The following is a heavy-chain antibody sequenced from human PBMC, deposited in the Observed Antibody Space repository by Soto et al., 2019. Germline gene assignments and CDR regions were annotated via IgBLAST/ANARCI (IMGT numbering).Heavy chain of an antibody. D-gene: IGHD4-4*01. CDR2: LYDVDGT. V-gene: IGHV3-53*01. J-gene: IGHJ3*02. Sequence: DVQLVESGGGLIQPGGSLRLSCAAFGLTVSGKKYISWVRQAPGKGLEWVSALYDVDGTYYADYVKGRFTTSIDNSRTSVYLQMNTLRLDDTAGDFCATWHLQEHGYDIWGQGPTVTVSS. CDR1: GLTVSGKKY. CDR3: ATWHLQEHGYDI.